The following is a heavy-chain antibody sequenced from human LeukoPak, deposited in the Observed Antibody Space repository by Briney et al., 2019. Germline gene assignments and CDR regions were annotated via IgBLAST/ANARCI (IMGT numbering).Heavy chain of an antibody. CDR1: GFTVSGNY. J-gene: IGHJ4*02. V-gene: IGHV3-53*01. CDR2: IYSGGTT. Sequence: GGSLRLSCAVSGFTVSGNYMSWVRQAPGKGLEWVSLIYSGGTTYYADSVKGRFTISRDNSKNTLYLQMNSLRAEDTAVYYCARRAGGYTHPYDYWGQGILVTVSS. CDR3: ARRAGGYTHPYDY. D-gene: IGHD3-22*01.